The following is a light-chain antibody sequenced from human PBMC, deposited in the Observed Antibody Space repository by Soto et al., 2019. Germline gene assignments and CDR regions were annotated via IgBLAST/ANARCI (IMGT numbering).Light chain of an antibody. V-gene: IGKV3-20*01. J-gene: IGKJ4*01. CDR3: QQYGSTPLT. CDR1: QSVGSNK. CDR2: DAS. Sequence: EIVLTQSPGTLSLSPGERATLSCRASQSVGSNKLAWYQQKRGQAPRFLMYDASTRATGIPDRFSGSWSGTDFTLTISRLEPEDFAVYYCQQYGSTPLTFGGGTKVEIK.